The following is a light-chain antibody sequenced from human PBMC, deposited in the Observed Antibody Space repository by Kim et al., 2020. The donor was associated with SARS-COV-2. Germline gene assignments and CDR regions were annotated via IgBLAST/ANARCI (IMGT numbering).Light chain of an antibody. Sequence: DIVMTQSPDFLAVSLGERATINCKSSQSVLYSSNNKNYLAWYQQKPGQPPKLLIYWASTRESGVPDRFSGSGSGTDFTLTISSLQAEDVAVYYCQQYYSTRTFGQGTKVDIK. CDR1: QSVLYSSNNKNY. J-gene: IGKJ1*01. CDR3: QQYYSTRT. CDR2: WAS. V-gene: IGKV4-1*01.